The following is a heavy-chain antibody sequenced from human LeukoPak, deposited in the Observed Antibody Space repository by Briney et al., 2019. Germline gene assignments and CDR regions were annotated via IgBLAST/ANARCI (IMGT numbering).Heavy chain of an antibody. CDR1: GFTFSSYS. CDR2: ISSSSSYI. V-gene: IGHV3-21*01. CDR3: ARPPNSGSYSGYFDY. D-gene: IGHD1-26*01. J-gene: IGHJ4*02. Sequence: PGGSLRLSCAASGFTFSSYSMNWVRQAPGKGLEWVSSISSSSSYIYYADSVKGRFTISRDNSKNTLYLQMNSLRAEDTAVYYCARPPNSGSYSGYFDYWGQGTLVTVSS.